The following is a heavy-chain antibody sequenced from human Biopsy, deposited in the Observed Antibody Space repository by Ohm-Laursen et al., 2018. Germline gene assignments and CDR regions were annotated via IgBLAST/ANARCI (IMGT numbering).Heavy chain of an antibody. J-gene: IGHJ4*02. Sequence: SLRLSCSASGFTFSDYYMTWIRQAPGKGPEWVSYISGGSGIIYYADSVKGRFTISRDNAQNSLFLQMNSLRPEDTAVYYCARTRLSIVIKPAAVVFDNWGQGTLVTVSS. D-gene: IGHD2-2*01. CDR3: ARTRLSIVIKPAAVVFDN. CDR1: GFTFSDYY. CDR2: ISGGSGII. V-gene: IGHV3-11*01.